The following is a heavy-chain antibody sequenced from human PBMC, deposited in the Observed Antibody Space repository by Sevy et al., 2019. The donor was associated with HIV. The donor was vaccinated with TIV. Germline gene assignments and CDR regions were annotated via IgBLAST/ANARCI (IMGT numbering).Heavy chain of an antibody. J-gene: IGHJ3*02. CDR2: ISSSSSYI. Sequence: GGSLRLSCAASGFTFSSYSMNWVRQAPGKGLEWVSSISSSSSYIYYADSVKDRFTISRDNAKNSLYLQMNSLRAEDTAVYYCARDSFDAFDIWGQGTMVTVSS. CDR1: GFTFSSYS. V-gene: IGHV3-21*01. CDR3: ARDSFDAFDI.